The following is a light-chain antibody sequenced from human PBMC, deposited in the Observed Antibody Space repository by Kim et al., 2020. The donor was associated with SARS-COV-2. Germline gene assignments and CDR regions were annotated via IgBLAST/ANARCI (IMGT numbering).Light chain of an antibody. CDR2: GAS. CDR3: QQYAHSPLT. V-gene: IGKV3-20*01. Sequence: PGGRATLSCRASQSVSRSYLAWYQQKPGQAPRLLIHGASNRATGIPDRFSGSESGTDFTLTISGLDPEDFAVYYCQQYAHSPLTFGQGTKVDIK. CDR1: QSVSRSY. J-gene: IGKJ1*01.